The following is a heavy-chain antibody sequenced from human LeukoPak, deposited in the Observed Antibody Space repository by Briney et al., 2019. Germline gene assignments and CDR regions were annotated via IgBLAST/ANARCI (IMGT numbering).Heavy chain of an antibody. CDR2: IYYSGST. CDR1: GGSISSYY. V-gene: IGHV4-59*08. Sequence: SETLSLTCTVSGGSISSYYWSWIRQPPGKGLEWIGYIYYSGSTNYNPSLKSRVTISVDTSKNQFSLKLSSVTAADTAMYYCARHGYYDSSGYPPKHFDYWGQGALVTVSS. D-gene: IGHD3-22*01. J-gene: IGHJ4*02. CDR3: ARHGYYDSSGYPPKHFDY.